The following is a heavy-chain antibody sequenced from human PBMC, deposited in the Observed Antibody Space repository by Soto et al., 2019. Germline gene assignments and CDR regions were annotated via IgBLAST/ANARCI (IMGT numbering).Heavy chain of an antibody. V-gene: IGHV3-9*01. CDR1: GFTFDDYA. J-gene: IGHJ5*02. D-gene: IGHD4-17*01. Sequence: EVQLVESGGGLVQPGRSLRLSCAASGFTFDDYAMHWVRQAPGKGLEWVSGISWNSGSIGYADSVKGRFTISRDNAKNSLYLQMNSLRAEDTALYYCAKDMERAMTTVGNWFDPWGQGTLVTVSS. CDR3: AKDMERAMTTVGNWFDP. CDR2: ISWNSGSI.